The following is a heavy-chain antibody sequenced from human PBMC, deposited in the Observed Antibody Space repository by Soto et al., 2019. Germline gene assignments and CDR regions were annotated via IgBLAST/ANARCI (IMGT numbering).Heavy chain of an antibody. D-gene: IGHD5-12*01. J-gene: IGHJ6*02. Sequence: QVQLVQSGAEVKKPGSSVKVSCKASGGTFSSYAISWVRQAPGQGLEWMGGIIPIFGTANYAQKFQGGVTITADESTSTAYMELSSLRSEDTAVYYCARKREMATDRYYYYYGMDVWGQGTTVTVSS. CDR3: ARKREMATDRYYYYYGMDV. CDR1: GGTFSSYA. CDR2: IIPIFGTA. V-gene: IGHV1-69*12.